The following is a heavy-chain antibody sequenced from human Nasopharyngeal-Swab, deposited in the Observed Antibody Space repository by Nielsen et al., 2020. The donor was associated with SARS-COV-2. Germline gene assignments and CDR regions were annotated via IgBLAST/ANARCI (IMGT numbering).Heavy chain of an antibody. CDR3: ARHYDYVWGSYRPFDY. CDR2: ISFSSSYI. D-gene: IGHD3-16*02. J-gene: IGHJ4*02. Sequence: GESLNISCASSGFIFTSYNMNWVRQAPAKGLEWVSSISFSSSYIYYADSVKGRFTLSRDNAKKSLYLQMNSLRAEDSAVYYCARHYDYVWGSYRPFDYWGQGTLVTVSS. V-gene: IGHV3-21*01. CDR1: GFIFTSYN.